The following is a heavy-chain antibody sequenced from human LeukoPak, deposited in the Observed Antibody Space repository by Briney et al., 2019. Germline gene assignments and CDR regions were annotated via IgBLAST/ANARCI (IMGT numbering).Heavy chain of an antibody. V-gene: IGHV4-4*07. CDR1: GDFITNRY. CDR2: ISTRGNT. D-gene: IGHD2-15*01. CDR3: ARRLGGYCSGGSCYGSAYYMDV. J-gene: IGHJ6*03. Sequence: SETLSLTCSVSGDFITNRYWSWVRQSAGKGLEWIGRISTRGNTNYNPSLKSRVTISVDTSKNQFSLKLSSVTAADTAVYYCARRLGGYCSGGSCYGSAYYMDVWGKGTTVTVSS.